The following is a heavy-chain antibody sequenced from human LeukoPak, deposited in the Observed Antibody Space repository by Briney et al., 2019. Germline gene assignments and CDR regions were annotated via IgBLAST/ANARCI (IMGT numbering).Heavy chain of an antibody. CDR1: GYTFTGYF. D-gene: IGHD6-25*01. CDR2: INPNSGGT. CDR3: ARESGGLGMDV. V-gene: IGHV1-2*02. Sequence: GASVKVSCKASGYTFTGYFMHWVRQAPGQGLEWMGWINPNSGGTNYAQRFQGRVTMTRDTSFSTAYMELSRLRSDDTAVYYCARESGGLGMDVWGQGTTVTVSS. J-gene: IGHJ6*02.